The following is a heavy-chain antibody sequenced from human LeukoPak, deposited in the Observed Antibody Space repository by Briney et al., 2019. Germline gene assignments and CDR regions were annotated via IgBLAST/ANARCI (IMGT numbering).Heavy chain of an antibody. D-gene: IGHD3-22*01. V-gene: IGHV3-23*01. CDR2: ISGSGGST. CDR1: GFSFSSYA. J-gene: IGHJ4*02. CDR3: AKNHLTYYYDSSGYYPCD. Sequence: PGGSLRLSCAASGFSFSSYAMSWVRQAPGKGLEWVSAISGSGGSTYYADSVKGRFTISRDNSKNTLYLQMNSLRAEDTAVYYCAKNHLTYYYDSSGYYPCDWGQGTLVTVSS.